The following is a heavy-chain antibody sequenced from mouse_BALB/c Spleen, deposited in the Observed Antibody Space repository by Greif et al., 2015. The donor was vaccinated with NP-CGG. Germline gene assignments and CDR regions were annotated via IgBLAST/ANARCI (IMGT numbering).Heavy chain of an antibody. CDR1: GYTFTSYV. CDR2: INPYNDGT. Sequence: EVQLQQSGPELVKPGASVKMSCKASGYTFTSYVMHWVKQKPGQGLEWIGYINPYNDGTKYNEKFKGKATLTSDKSSSTAYMELSSLTSEDSAVYYCARDGYYGSSYDYFDYWGQGTTLTVSS. D-gene: IGHD1-1*01. CDR3: ARDGYYGSSYDYFDY. J-gene: IGHJ2*01. V-gene: IGHV1-14*01.